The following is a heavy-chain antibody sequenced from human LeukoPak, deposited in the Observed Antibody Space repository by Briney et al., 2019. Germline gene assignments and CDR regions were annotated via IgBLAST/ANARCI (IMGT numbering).Heavy chain of an antibody. CDR3: ARDAFGVDKSPF. D-gene: IGHD3-3*01. CDR2: INSDGSST. V-gene: IGHV3-74*01. J-gene: IGHJ4*02. Sequence: GGSLRLSCAASGFTCSSYWMHWVRQVPGKGLVWVSRINSDGSSTSYADSVKGRFTISRDNAKNTLYLQMNSLRAEDTAVYFCARDAFGVDKSPFWGQGTLVTVSS. CDR1: GFTCSSYW.